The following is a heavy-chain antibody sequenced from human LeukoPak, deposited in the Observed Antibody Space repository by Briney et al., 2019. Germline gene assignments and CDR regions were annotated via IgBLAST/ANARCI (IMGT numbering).Heavy chain of an antibody. CDR2: ISRSTSYI. V-gene: IGHV3-21*01. J-gene: IGHJ5*02. D-gene: IGHD7-27*01. CDR1: GFTFSSYS. Sequence: PGGSLRLSCAASGFTFSSYSMNWVRQAPGKGLEWGSSISRSTSYIYYADSVKGRFTISRDNANNSLYLQMNSLRAEDTAVYYCARDLTRDHWFDPWGQGTLVTVSS. CDR3: ARDLTRDHWFDP.